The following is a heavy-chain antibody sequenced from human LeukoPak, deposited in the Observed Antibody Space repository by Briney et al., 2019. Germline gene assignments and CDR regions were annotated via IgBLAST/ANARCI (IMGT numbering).Heavy chain of an antibody. CDR2: INHSGST. J-gene: IGHJ4*02. D-gene: IGHD3-10*01. CDR1: GGSISSGGYY. V-gene: IGHV4-39*07. CDR3: ARGPQESPGTITMVRGVIKKGFDY. Sequence: PSETLSLTCTVSGGSISSGGYYWSWIRQPPGKGLEWIGKINHSGSTNYNPSLKSRVTISVDTSKNQFSLRLSSVTAADTAVYYCARGPQESPGTITMVRGVIKKGFDYWGQGTLVTVSS.